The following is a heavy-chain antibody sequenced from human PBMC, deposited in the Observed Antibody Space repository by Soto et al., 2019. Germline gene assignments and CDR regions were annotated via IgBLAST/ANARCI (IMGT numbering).Heavy chain of an antibody. Sequence: QVQLQQWGAGLLKPSETLSLTCAVSGGSFSGYYWTWIRQTPGKGLEWIGEINHSGSTNYEPSLKSRVSISADKSKKQFSLNLTSVPAADTAVYYCARGECSSVYCFTRWALDIWGQGTVVTVSS. D-gene: IGHD2-2*01. J-gene: IGHJ3*02. CDR3: ARGECSSVYCFTRWALDI. V-gene: IGHV4-34*01. CDR1: GGSFSGYY. CDR2: INHSGST.